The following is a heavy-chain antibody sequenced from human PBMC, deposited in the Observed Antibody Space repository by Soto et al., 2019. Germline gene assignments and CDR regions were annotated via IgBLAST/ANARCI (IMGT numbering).Heavy chain of an antibody. CDR2: IWYDGSNK. D-gene: IGHD6-13*01. CDR3: AREFPYSSSWAVGYYYYYMDV. CDR1: GFTFISYG. J-gene: IGHJ6*03. Sequence: GGSLRLSCAASGFTFISYGMHWVLQAPCKGLEWVAVIWYDGSNKYYADSVKGRFTISRDNSKNTLYLQMNSLRAEDTAVYYCAREFPYSSSWAVGYYYYYMDVWGKGTTVTVSS. V-gene: IGHV3-33*01.